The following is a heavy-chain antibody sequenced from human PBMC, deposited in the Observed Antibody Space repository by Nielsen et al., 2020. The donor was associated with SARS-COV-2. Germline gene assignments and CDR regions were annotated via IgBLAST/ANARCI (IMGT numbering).Heavy chain of an antibody. CDR2: INSDGSST. J-gene: IGHJ4*02. CDR1: GFTFSSYW. D-gene: IGHD5-24*01. Sequence: GGSLRLSCAASGFTFSSYWMHWVRQAPGKGLVWVSRINSDGSSTSYADSVKGRFTISRDNAGNTLYLQMNSLGAEDTAVYYCACRRDGYNYDTFWGQGTLVTVSS. V-gene: IGHV3-74*01. CDR3: ACRRDGYNYDTF.